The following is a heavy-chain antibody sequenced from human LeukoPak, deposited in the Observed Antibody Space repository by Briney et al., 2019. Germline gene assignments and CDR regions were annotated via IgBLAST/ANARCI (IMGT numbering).Heavy chain of an antibody. CDR2: VSYDGNTK. V-gene: IGHV3-30-3*01. D-gene: IGHD3-22*01. J-gene: IGHJ4*02. Sequence: GGSLRLSCAASGFIFNTYAMHWARQAPGKGLEWVAVVSYDGNTKYYADSVMGRFTISRDNSKNTLYLQMNSLRAEDTAVYYCAKGGYYYDSSGNWGQGTLVTVSS. CDR3: AKGGYYYDSSGN. CDR1: GFIFNTYA.